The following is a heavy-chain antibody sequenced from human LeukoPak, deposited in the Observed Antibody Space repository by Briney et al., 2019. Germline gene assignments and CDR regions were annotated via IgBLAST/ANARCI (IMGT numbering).Heavy chain of an antibody. CDR2: INHSGST. CDR1: GGSFSGYY. V-gene: IGHV4-34*01. J-gene: IGHJ4*02. CDR3: ARAIGHCSGGSCPEKAFDY. Sequence: SETLSLTCAVYGGSFSGYYWSWIRQPPGKGLEWIGEINHSGSTNYNPSLKSRVTISVDTSKNQFSLKLSSVTAADTAVYYCARAIGHCSGGSCPEKAFDYWGQGTLVTVSS. D-gene: IGHD2-15*01.